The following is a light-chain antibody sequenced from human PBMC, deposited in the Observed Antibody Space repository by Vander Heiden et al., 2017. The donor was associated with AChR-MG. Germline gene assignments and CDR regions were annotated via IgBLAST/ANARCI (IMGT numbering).Light chain of an antibody. CDR1: QSVSSSY. V-gene: IGKV3-20*01. CDR2: GAS. Sequence: ETVLTQSPGTLSLSPGDRATLSCRASQSVSSSYLAWYHQKPGQAPRLLIYGASRRATGIPDRFSGSGSGTDFTLTISRLEPEDFAVYYCQQYGSSPYTFGQGTKLEIK. CDR3: QQYGSSPYT. J-gene: IGKJ2*01.